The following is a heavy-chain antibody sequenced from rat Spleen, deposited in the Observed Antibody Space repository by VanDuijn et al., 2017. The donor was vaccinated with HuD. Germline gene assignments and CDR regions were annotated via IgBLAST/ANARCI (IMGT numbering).Heavy chain of an antibody. CDR2: ISFDGSST. V-gene: IGHV5-29*01. CDR1: GFIFSDYG. CDR3: TRGDYGGNWFAY. Sequence: EVQLVESGGGLVQPGRSLKLSCAASGFIFSDYGMAWVRQAPTKGLEWVATISFDGSSTYYPDSVKGRFTISRDNAQNTLYLQMNSLRSEDTATYYCTRGDYGGNWFAYWGQGTLVTVSS. J-gene: IGHJ3*01. D-gene: IGHD1-11*01.